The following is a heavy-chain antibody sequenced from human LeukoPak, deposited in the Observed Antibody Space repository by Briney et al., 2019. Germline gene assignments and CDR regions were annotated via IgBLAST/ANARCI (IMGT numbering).Heavy chain of an antibody. CDR1: NGSFSFHF. CDR2: INHSGST. J-gene: IGHJ5*02. V-gene: IGHV4-34*01. Sequence: SETLSLTCDVYNGSFSFHFWSWIRQPPGKGLEWIGEINHSGSTNYNPSLKSRVTISVDTSKNQFSLKLSSVTAADTAVYYCARDGVATSRWFDPWGQGTLVTVSS. CDR3: ARDGVATSRWFDP. D-gene: IGHD2-8*01.